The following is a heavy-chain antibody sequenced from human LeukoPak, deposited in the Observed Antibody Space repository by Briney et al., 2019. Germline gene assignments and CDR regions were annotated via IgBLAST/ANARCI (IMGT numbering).Heavy chain of an antibody. CDR3: ARFRIWFGDPSKDY. J-gene: IGHJ4*02. CDR2: ISSSSSYI. CDR1: GFTFSSYS. D-gene: IGHD3-10*01. V-gene: IGHV3-21*04. Sequence: PGGSLRLSCAASGFTFSSYSMNWVRQAPGKGLEWVSSISSSSSYIYYADSVKGRLTISRDNAKNSLYLQMNSLRAEDTAVYYCARFRIWFGDPSKDYWGQGTLVTVSS.